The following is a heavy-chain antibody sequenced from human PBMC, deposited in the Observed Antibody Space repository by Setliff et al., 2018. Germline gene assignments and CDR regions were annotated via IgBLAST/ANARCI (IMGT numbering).Heavy chain of an antibody. CDR2: MNTNSGDT. D-gene: IGHD1-26*01. CDR3: ARGVGAMGDY. CDR1: AYSFSGYY. Sequence: ASVKVSCKTSAYSFSGYYIHWVRQAPGQGLEWMGWMNTNSGDTKYTQKFQGRVTMTRDTSTSTFYMELSSLRSEDTAVYYCARGVGAMGDYWGQGTLVTVSS. V-gene: IGHV1-2*02. J-gene: IGHJ4*02.